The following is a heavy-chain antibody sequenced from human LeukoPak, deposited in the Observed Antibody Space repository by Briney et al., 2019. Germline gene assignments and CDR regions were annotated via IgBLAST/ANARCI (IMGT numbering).Heavy chain of an antibody. CDR2: IKSKTDGGTT. J-gene: IGHJ4*02. V-gene: IGHV3-15*01. D-gene: IGHD4-23*01. Sequence: GGSLRLSCAASGFTFSNAWMSWVRQAPGKGLEWVGRIKSKTDGGTTDYAAPVKGRFTISRDDSKNTLYLQMNSLKTEDTAVYHCTTEAVVTYCFDYWGQGTLVTVSS. CDR3: TTEAVVTYCFDY. CDR1: GFTFSNAW.